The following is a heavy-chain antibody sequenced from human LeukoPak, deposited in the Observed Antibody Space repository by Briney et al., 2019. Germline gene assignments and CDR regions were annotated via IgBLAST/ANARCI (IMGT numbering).Heavy chain of an antibody. V-gene: IGHV3-30-3*02. J-gene: IGHJ4*02. D-gene: IGHD3-22*01. CDR2: TSTDGSTQ. CDR1: GFNFRGYA. Sequence: PGGSLRLSCAGSGFNFRGYAMHWVRLAPGKGLEWVAVTSTDGSTQWHADSVKGRFTISRDNSKNTLYLQMNSLRAEDTAVYYCAKTPYPIVVVITFDYWGQGTLVTVSS. CDR3: AKTPYPIVVVITFDY.